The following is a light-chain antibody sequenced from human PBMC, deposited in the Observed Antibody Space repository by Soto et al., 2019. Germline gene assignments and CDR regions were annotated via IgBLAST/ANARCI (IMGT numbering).Light chain of an antibody. Sequence: DIQMTQSPSSLSASVGDRVTITCRASQSISNYLNWYQQKPGKAPKFLIYAASSLQSGVPSRFSGSGSGTDFTLTISSLQPEDFATYYCQHADSFPLITFGQGTRLEVK. J-gene: IGKJ5*01. CDR1: QSISNY. CDR2: AAS. CDR3: QHADSFPLIT. V-gene: IGKV1-39*01.